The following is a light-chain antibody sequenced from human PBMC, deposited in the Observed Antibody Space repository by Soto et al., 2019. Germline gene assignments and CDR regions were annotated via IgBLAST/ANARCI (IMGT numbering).Light chain of an antibody. CDR3: QQLNSYPIT. V-gene: IGKV1-9*01. J-gene: IGKJ5*01. Sequence: DIQLTQSPSFLSASVRDRVTITCRANQGISNFLAWYQQKPGTAPKLLIYAASTLQSGVPSRFSGSGSGTEFTLTISSLQPEDFGTYYCQQLNSYPITFGQGTRLEIK. CDR2: AAS. CDR1: QGISNF.